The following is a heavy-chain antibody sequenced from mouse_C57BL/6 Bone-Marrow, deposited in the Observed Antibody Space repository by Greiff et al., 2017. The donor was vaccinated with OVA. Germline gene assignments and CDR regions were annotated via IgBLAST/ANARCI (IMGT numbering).Heavy chain of an antibody. D-gene: IGHD2-1*01. CDR3: TRLLEAMDY. V-gene: IGHV5-9-1*02. Sequence: EVKLVESGEGLVKPGGSLKLSCAASGFTFSSYAMSWVRQTPEKRLEWVAYISSCGGYIYYADTVKGRFTISRDKDRNTLYLQMSSLKSEDTSMYYCTRLLEAMDYWGQGTSVTGSS. J-gene: IGHJ4*01. CDR1: GFTFSSYA. CDR2: ISSCGGYI.